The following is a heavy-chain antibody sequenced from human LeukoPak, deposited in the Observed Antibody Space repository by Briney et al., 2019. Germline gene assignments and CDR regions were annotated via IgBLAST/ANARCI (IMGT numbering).Heavy chain of an antibody. CDR1: GGSISSSSYY. D-gene: IGHD5-24*01. CDR3: ASVWDGYNYYYYYMDV. V-gene: IGHV4-39*07. CDR2: IYYSGST. J-gene: IGHJ6*03. Sequence: SETLSLTCTVSGGSISSSSYYWGWIRQPPGKGLEWIGAIYYSGSTYYSPSLKSRVTISVDTSKNQLSLKLRSVTAADTAVYYCASVWDGYNYYYYYMDVWGKGTTVTVSS.